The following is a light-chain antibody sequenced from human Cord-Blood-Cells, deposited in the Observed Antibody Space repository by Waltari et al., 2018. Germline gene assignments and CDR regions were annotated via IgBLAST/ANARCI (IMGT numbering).Light chain of an antibody. CDR2: AAS. CDR1: QSISSY. V-gene: IGKV1-39*01. CDR3: QQSYSTPLT. J-gene: IGKJ4*01. Sequence: DIQMTQSPSSLSASVGDRVTITCRASQSISSYLNWYQHKPVKAPKLLIYAASSLQSGVPSRFSGSGSGTDFTLTISSLQPEDFATDDCQQSYSTPLTFGGGTKVEIK.